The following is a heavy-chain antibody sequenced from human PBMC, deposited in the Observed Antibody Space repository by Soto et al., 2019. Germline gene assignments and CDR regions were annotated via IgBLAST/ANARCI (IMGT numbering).Heavy chain of an antibody. Sequence: ASVKVSCKASGYTFTSYGISWVRQAPGQGLEWMGWISAYNGSTNYAQKLQGRVTMTTDTSTSTAYMELRSLRSDDTAVYYCARVLRDFWSGYYSRPFDYWGQGTLVTVSS. CDR2: ISAYNGST. V-gene: IGHV1-18*01. D-gene: IGHD3-3*01. CDR1: GYTFTSYG. J-gene: IGHJ4*02. CDR3: ARVLRDFWSGYYSRPFDY.